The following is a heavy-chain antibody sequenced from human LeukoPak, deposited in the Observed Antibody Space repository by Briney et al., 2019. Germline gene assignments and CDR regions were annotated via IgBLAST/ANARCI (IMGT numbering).Heavy chain of an antibody. CDR2: IFGGGKT. CDR1: GFPVSSNH. J-gene: IGHJ4*02. D-gene: IGHD6-13*01. V-gene: IGHV3-53*01. CDR3: AAWRGSSWFDY. Sequence: GGSLRLSCAVSGFPVSSNHMGWVRQAPGKGLEWVSVIFGGGKTSYAGSVQGRVTLSRDNSKNTLYLQMTRLRVEDTAVYYCAAWRGSSWFDYWGQGTLVAVSS.